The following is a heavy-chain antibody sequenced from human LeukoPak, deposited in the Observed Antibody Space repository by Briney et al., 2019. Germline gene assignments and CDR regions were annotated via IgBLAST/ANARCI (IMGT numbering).Heavy chain of an antibody. CDR3: AREGRLGMGGYPMDV. CDR1: GFTVSSIY. Sequence: GGSLRLSCAASGFTVSSIYMSWVRQTPGKGLEWVSVLYTDGSTYYADLVNGRFTISRDNSKNTLYLQMNSLRGEDTAVYYCAREGRLGMGGYPMDVWGQGTTVTVSS. V-gene: IGHV3-53*01. CDR2: LYTDGST. D-gene: IGHD7-27*01. J-gene: IGHJ6*02.